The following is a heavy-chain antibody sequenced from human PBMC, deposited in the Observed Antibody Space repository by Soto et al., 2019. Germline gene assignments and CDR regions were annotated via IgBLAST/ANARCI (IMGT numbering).Heavy chain of an antibody. CDR2: IIPIFGTA. V-gene: IGHV1-69*13. CDR3: AINSYGDYHPNLDY. Sequence: ASVKVSCKASGGTFSSYAISWVRQAPGQGLEWMGGIIPIFGTANYAQKFQGRVTITADESTSTAYMELSSLRSEDTAVYYCAINSYGDYHPNLDYWGQGTLVTVSS. D-gene: IGHD4-17*01. CDR1: GGTFSSYA. J-gene: IGHJ4*02.